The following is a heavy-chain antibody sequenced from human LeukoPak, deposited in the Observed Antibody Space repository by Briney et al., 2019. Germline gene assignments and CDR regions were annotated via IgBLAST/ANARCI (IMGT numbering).Heavy chain of an antibody. CDR2: IYYSGST. CDR1: GGSISSYY. D-gene: IGHD3-10*01. CDR3: ARGGYYGSGNDFRFDP. Sequence: NPSETLSLTCTVSGGSISSYYWSWIRQPPGKGLEWLGYIYYSGSTNYNPSLKSRVTISVDTSKNQFSLKLTSVTAADTAVYFCARGGYYGSGNDFRFDPWGQGTLVTVSS. V-gene: IGHV4-59*01. J-gene: IGHJ5*02.